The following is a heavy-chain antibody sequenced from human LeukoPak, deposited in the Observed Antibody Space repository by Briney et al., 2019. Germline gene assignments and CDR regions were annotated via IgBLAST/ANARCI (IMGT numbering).Heavy chain of an antibody. CDR2: INPSGGST. D-gene: IGHD3-10*01. V-gene: IGHV1-46*01. CDR1: GYSFTTYF. CDR3: ARDIRGSGSNNWFDP. Sequence: ASVKVSCKASGYSFTTYFIHWVRQAPGQGLEWMGIINPSGGSTSYAQKFQGRVTMTRDTSTSTVYMELSSLRSEDTAMYYCARDIRGSGSNNWFDPWGQGTLVTVSS. J-gene: IGHJ5*02.